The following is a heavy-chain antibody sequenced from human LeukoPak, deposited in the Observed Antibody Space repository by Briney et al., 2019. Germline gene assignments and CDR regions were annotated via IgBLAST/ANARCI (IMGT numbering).Heavy chain of an antibody. CDR2: ISPSNGNT. CDR1: GYTFRSYS. V-gene: IGHV1-18*01. D-gene: IGHD1/OR15-1a*01. Sequence: ASVKVSCKASGYTFRSYSISWVRQAPGQGLEWMGWISPSNGNTNCAQKLQDRVTMTTDTSTRTVYMELRSLRSDDTAVYYCARDSGWELEQFYFDYWGQGTLVTVSS. CDR3: ARDSGWELEQFYFDY. J-gene: IGHJ4*02.